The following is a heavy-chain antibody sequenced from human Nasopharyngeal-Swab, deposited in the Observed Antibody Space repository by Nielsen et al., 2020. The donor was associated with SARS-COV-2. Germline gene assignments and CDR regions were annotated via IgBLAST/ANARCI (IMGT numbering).Heavy chain of an antibody. D-gene: IGHD3-9*01. V-gene: IGHV3-66*02. CDR3: AKATLYDILTGAFDY. J-gene: IGHJ4*02. CDR2: IYSGGST. Sequence: VRQAPGKGLEWVSVIYSGGSTYYADSVKGRFTISRDNSKNTLYLQMNSLRAEDTAVYYCAKATLYDILTGAFDYWGQGTLVTVSS.